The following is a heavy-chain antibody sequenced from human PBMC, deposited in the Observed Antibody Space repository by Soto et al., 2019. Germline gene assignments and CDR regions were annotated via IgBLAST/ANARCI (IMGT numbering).Heavy chain of an antibody. J-gene: IGHJ4*02. CDR1: GFTFSSYA. V-gene: IGHV3-30-3*01. D-gene: IGHD3-22*01. CDR3: ARENLVVTHTDYFDY. CDR2: ISYDGSNK. Sequence: GGSLRLSCAASGFTFSSYAMHWVRQAPGKGLEWVAVISYDGSNKYYADSVKGRFTISRDNSKNTLYLQMNSLRAEDTAVYYCARENLVVTHTDYFDYWGQGALVTVSS.